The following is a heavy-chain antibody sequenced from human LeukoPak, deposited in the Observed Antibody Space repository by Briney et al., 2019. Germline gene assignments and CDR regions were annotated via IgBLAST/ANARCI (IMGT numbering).Heavy chain of an antibody. CDR3: AKDPGRRVPAAMV. CDR2: ISGSGGST. D-gene: IGHD2-2*01. J-gene: IGHJ4*02. CDR1: GFTFKNSA. V-gene: IGHV3-23*01. Sequence: GGSLRLSCAASGFTFKNSAMSWVRQAPGKGLEWVSAISGSGGSTYYADSVKGRFTISRDNSKNTLYLQMNSLRAEDTAVYYCAKDPGRRVPAAMVWGQGTLVTVSS.